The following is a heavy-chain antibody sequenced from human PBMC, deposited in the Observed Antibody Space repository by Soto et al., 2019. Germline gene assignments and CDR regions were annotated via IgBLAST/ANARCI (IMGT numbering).Heavy chain of an antibody. V-gene: IGHV3-30-3*01. CDR3: AREGSGDYGYFDY. D-gene: IGHD4-17*01. CDR1: GFTFSSYA. J-gene: IGHJ4*02. CDR2: ISYDGSNK. Sequence: GGSLRLSCAASGFTFSSYAMHWVRQAPGKGLEWVAVISYDGSNKYYADSVKGRFTISRDNSKNTLYLQMNSLRSEDTVVYYCAREGSGDYGYFDYWGQGTLVTVSS.